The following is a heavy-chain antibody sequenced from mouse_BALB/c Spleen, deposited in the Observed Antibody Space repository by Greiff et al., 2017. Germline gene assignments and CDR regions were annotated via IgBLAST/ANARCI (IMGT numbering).Heavy chain of an antibody. Sequence: VQLKESGPGLVAPSQSLSITCTVSGFSLTSYGVHWVRQPPGKGLEWLGVIWAGGSTNYNSALMSRLSISKDNSKSQVFLKMNSLQTDDTAMYYCASSGKGFAYWGQGTLVTVSA. CDR3: ASSGKGFAY. CDR2: IWAGGST. V-gene: IGHV2-9*02. D-gene: IGHD2-1*01. J-gene: IGHJ3*01. CDR1: GFSLTSYG.